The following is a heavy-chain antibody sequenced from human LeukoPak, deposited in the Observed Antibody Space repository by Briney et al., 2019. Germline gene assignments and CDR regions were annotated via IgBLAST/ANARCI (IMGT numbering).Heavy chain of an antibody. Sequence: GGSLRLSCAASGFTFSNYAMSWVRQAPGKGLEWVSTISDSGGSTYYADSVKGQFTISRDNAKNSLYLQMNSLRAEDTAVYYCARTLVGATRPYYFDYWGQGTLVTVSS. CDR3: ARTLVGATRPYYFDY. D-gene: IGHD1-26*01. V-gene: IGHV3-23*01. CDR1: GFTFSNYA. J-gene: IGHJ4*02. CDR2: ISDSGGST.